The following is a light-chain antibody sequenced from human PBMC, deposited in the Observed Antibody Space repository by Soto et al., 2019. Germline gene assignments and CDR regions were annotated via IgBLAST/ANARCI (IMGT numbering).Light chain of an antibody. Sequence: EIVMTQSPATLSMFPGERATLSCRASQSVSFDLGWYQQKPGQAPRLLIHGAFIRAAGVPARFSGSGSGTEFTLTISSLQSEDSAVYYCQQYNDWPLTFGGGTKVEIQ. CDR1: QSVSFD. V-gene: IGKV3-15*01. J-gene: IGKJ4*01. CDR2: GAF. CDR3: QQYNDWPLT.